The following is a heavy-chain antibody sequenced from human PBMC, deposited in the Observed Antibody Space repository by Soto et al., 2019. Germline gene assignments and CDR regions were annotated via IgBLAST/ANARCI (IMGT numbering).Heavy chain of an antibody. V-gene: IGHV4-30-4*01. CDR3: ARAYYDSSGYYLRGAFDI. CDR1: GGSISSGDYY. D-gene: IGHD3-22*01. CDR2: IYYSGST. Sequence: SETLSLTCTVSGGSISSGDYYWSWIRQPPGKGLEWIGYIYYSGSTYYNPSLKSRVTISVDTSKNQFSLKLSSVTAADTAVYYCARAYYDSSGYYLRGAFDIWGQGTMVTVS. J-gene: IGHJ3*02.